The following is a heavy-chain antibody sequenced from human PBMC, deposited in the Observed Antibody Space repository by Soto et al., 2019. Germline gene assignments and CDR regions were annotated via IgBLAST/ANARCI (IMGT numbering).Heavy chain of an antibody. CDR3: TRRFLVWLGYYSYDGVDV. CDR1: GFTFGDYA. CDR2: IRSKAYGGTT. Sequence: GGSLRLSCTASGFTFGDYAMSWFRQAPGKGLEWVGFIRSKAYGGTTEYAASVKGRFTISRDDSKSIAYLQMNSLKTEDTAVYYCTRRFLVWLGYYSYDGVDVWGPGPTVTGSS. J-gene: IGHJ6*02. V-gene: IGHV3-49*03. D-gene: IGHD3-3*01.